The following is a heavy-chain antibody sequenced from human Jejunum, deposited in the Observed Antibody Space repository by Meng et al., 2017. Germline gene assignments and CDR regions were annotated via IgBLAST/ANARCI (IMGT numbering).Heavy chain of an antibody. CDR1: GGSISSRSYY. D-gene: IGHD5-18*01. CDR3: ARASYSYDSWFDP. CDR2: IYYNGKS. J-gene: IGHJ5*02. Sequence: QLQLQESGPGLVKPSETLSLSCTFSGGSISSRSYYWVWIRQSPGKGLEWIGQIYYNGKSYYNPSLKSRVTMSVDTSRSQFSLNLNTVTAADTAVYYCARASYSYDSWFDPWGQGTLVTVSS. V-gene: IGHV4-39*01.